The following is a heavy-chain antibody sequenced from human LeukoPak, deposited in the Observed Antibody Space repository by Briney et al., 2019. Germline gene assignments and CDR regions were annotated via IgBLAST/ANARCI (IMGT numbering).Heavy chain of an antibody. CDR3: ARKEGLNSSSWSDAFDI. D-gene: IGHD6-13*01. J-gene: IGHJ3*02. CDR2: IIPILGIA. V-gene: IGHV1-69*02. Sequence: VKVSCKASGGTFSSYTISWVRQAPGQGLEWMGRIIPILGIANYSQKFQGRVTITADKSTSTAYMELSSLRSEDTAVYYCARKEGLNSSSWSDAFDIWGQGTMVTVSS. CDR1: GGTFSSYT.